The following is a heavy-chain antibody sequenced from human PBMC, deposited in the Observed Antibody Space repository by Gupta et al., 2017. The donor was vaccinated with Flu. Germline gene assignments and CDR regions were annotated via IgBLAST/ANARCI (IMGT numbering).Heavy chain of an antibody. J-gene: IGHJ5*02. CDR2: LFNSGTTY. Sequence: QVHLQTSGPRLVTPSQTLSLTCTVSGGSVKSGNHYWSWVRQRPGQGLEWIAYLFNSGTTYYYNPALQDRATISVGTADSEFSLRLTSMTAADTAVYGCARGAGDALSGWLDTWDQGTLVTVSS. CDR1: GGSVKSGNHY. D-gene: IGHD6-19*01. V-gene: IGHV4-30-4*01. CDR3: ARGAGDALSGWLDT.